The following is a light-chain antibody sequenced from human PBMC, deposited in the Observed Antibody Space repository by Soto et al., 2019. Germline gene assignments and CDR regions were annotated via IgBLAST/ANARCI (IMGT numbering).Light chain of an antibody. Sequence: DIVMTHSPLSLPVTLSYPDSNSCRSSQSLLHSNGYNYLDWYLQKPGQSPQLLIYLGSNRASGVPDRFSGSGSGTDFTLKISRVEAEDVGVYYCMQPLQSWTFGQGTKVDI. CDR1: QSLLHSNGYNY. CDR3: MQPLQSWT. V-gene: IGKV2-28*01. J-gene: IGKJ1*01. CDR2: LGS.